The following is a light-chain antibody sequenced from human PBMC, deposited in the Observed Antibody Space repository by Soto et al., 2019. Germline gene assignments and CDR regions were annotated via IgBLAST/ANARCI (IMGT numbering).Light chain of an antibody. CDR3: QSYDSSLRGSVV. J-gene: IGLJ2*01. CDR2: GNS. CDR1: SSNIGAGYN. Sequence: QSVLTQPPSVSGAPGQRVTISCTGSSSNIGAGYNVHWCQQLPGTAPKLLIYGNSNRTSGVPDRFSGSKSGTSASLAITGLQAEDEADYYCQSYDSSLRGSVVFGGGTKLTVL. V-gene: IGLV1-40*01.